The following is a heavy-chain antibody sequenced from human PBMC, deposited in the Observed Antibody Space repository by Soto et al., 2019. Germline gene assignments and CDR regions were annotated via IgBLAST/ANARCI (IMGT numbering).Heavy chain of an antibody. J-gene: IGHJ5*02. D-gene: IGHD2-15*01. CDR3: AVSKDIVVVVAATPVRFDP. V-gene: IGHV3-23*01. CDR1: GFTFSSYA. Sequence: EVQLLESGGGLVQPGGSLRLSCAASGFTFSSYAMSWVRQAPGKGLEWVSAISGSGGSTYYADSVKGRFTISRDNSKNTLYLQMSSLRAEDTAVYYCAVSKDIVVVVAATPVRFDPWGQGTLVTVSS. CDR2: ISGSGGST.